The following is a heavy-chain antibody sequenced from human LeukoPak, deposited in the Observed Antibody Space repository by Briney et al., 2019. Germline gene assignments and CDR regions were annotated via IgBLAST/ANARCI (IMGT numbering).Heavy chain of an antibody. CDR1: GYTFTSYD. Sequence: GASVKVSCKASGYTFTSYDINWVRQATGQGLEWMGWINPNSGGTNYAQKFQGRVTMTRDTSISTAYMELSRLRSDDTAVYYCARARRLLLENDYWGQGTLVTVSS. CDR2: INPNSGGT. V-gene: IGHV1-2*02. CDR3: ARARRLLLENDY. J-gene: IGHJ4*02. D-gene: IGHD3-10*01.